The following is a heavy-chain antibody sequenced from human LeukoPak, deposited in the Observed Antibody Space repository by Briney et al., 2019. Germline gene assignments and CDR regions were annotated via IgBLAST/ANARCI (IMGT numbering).Heavy chain of an antibody. Sequence: GGSLRLSCAASGVTVSSNYMSWVRQAPGKGLEWVSILYSGGTTYYAGSVKGRFTISRDISKNTLYLQMNSLRAEDTAVYYCARTQLGYCSGSNCLDYFDYWGQGTLVTVSS. D-gene: IGHD2-15*01. J-gene: IGHJ4*02. V-gene: IGHV3-53*01. CDR1: GVTVSSNY. CDR2: LYSGGTT. CDR3: ARTQLGYCSGSNCLDYFDY.